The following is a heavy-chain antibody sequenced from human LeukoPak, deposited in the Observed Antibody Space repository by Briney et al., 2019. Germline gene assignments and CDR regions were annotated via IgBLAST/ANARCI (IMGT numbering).Heavy chain of an antibody. CDR2: IYGGGST. D-gene: IGHD6-19*01. Sequence: PGGPLRLSCAATGLRVSSNFMSWVRQAPGKGLEGVSVIYGGGSTYYADSVKGRFTISSDSPKNTLYLQMNSLRVEDTAVYYSASWPVGWYGEDSWGQGTLVTVSS. CDR1: GLRVSSNF. V-gene: IGHV3-53*01. CDR3: ASWPVGWYGEDS. J-gene: IGHJ4*02.